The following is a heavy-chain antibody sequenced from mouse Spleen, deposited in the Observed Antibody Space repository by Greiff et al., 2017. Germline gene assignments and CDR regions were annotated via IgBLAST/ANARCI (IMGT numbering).Heavy chain of an antibody. D-gene: IGHD3-1*01. Sequence: VQLQQSGAELVRPGASVTLSCKASGYTFTDYEMHWVKQTPVHGLEWIGAIDPETGGTAYNQKFKGKATLTADKSSSTAYMELRSLTSEDSVVYYCTSSGLGDYWGQGTTLTVSS. CDR3: TSSGLGDY. J-gene: IGHJ2*01. CDR2: IDPETGGT. V-gene: IGHV1-15*01. CDR1: GYTFTDYE.